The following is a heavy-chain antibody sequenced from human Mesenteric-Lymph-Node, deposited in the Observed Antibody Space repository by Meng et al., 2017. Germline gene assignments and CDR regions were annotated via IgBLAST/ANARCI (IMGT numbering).Heavy chain of an antibody. J-gene: IGHJ4*02. D-gene: IGHD3-10*01. CDR2: IYPHDSKT. CDR1: GYGFYGYW. CDR3: ARGGLLWFGELSPEIDY. Sequence: GESLKISCEGSGYGFYGYWIVWVRQMPGKGLEYMGMIYPHDSKTRYSPSFQGQVTFSADKSISTAYLQWSSLKASDTAMYYCARGGLLWFGELSPEIDYWGQGTLVTVSS. V-gene: IGHV5-51*01.